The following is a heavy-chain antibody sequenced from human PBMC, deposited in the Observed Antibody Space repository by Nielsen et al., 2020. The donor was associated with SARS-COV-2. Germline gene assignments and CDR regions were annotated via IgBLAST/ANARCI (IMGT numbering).Heavy chain of an antibody. CDR1: GYTFTSFA. J-gene: IGHJ4*02. V-gene: IGHV1-3*01. CDR3: ARITPSSGWDY. CDR2: INAGNGNT. Sequence: ASVKVSCKPSGYTFTSFAIHWVRQAPGQSLEWMGWINAGNGNTKYSQKFQGRVTMPRDTSANTAYMELSSLSSEDTAVYYCARITPSSGWDYWGQGTLVTVSS. D-gene: IGHD6-19*01.